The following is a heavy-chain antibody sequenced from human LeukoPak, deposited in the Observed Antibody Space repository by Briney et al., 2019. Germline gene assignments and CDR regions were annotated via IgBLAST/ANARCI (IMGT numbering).Heavy chain of an antibody. CDR1: GGSISSYY. D-gene: IGHD3-3*01. CDR2: IYTSGST. CDR3: AREGQATYYDFWSGYYNSYFDY. J-gene: IGHJ4*02. Sequence: SETLSLTCTVSGGSISSYYWSWIRQPAGKGLEWIGRIYTSGSTNYNPSLKSRVTMSVDTSKNQFSLKLSSVTAADTAVYYCAREGQATYYDFWSGYYNSYFDYWGQGTLVTVSS. V-gene: IGHV4-4*07.